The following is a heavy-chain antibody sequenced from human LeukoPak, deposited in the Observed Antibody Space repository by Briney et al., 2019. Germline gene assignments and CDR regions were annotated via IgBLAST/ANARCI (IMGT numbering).Heavy chain of an antibody. V-gene: IGHV3-53*01. CDR3: ARDEGASKYYYYGMDV. J-gene: IGHJ6*02. D-gene: IGHD2-2*01. Sequence: PGGSLRLSCAASGFTVSSNYMSWVRQAPGKGLEWVSVIYSGGSTYYADSVKGRFTISRDNSKNTLYLQMNSLRAEDTAVYYCARDEGASKYYYYGMDVWGQGTTATVSS. CDR2: IYSGGST. CDR1: GFTVSSNY.